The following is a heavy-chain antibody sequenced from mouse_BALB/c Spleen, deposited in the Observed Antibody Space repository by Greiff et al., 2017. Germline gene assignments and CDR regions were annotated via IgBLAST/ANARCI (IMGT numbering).Heavy chain of an antibody. J-gene: IGHJ2*01. CDR3: ARMITALYYFDY. CDR1: GFTFSSYT. V-gene: IGHV5-9*03. CDR2: ISSGGGNT. D-gene: IGHD2-4*01. Sequence: EVKLMESGGGLVKPGGSLKLSCAASGFTFSSYTMSWVRQTPEKRLEWVATISSGGGNTYYPDSVKGRFTISRDNAKNNLYLQMSSLRSEDTALYYCARMITALYYFDYWGQGTTLTVSS.